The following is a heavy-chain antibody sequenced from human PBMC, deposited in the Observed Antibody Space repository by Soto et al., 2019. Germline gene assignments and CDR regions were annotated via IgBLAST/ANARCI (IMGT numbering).Heavy chain of an antibody. Sequence: PGGSLRLSCAASGFTFSSYGMHWVRQAPGKGLEWVAVISYDGSNKYYADSVKGRFTISRDNSKNTLYLQMNSLRAEDTAVYYCAKDLRSIAARHLFDYWGQGTMVTVSS. CDR2: ISYDGSNK. D-gene: IGHD6-6*01. V-gene: IGHV3-30*18. CDR1: GFTFSSYG. CDR3: AKDLRSIAARHLFDY. J-gene: IGHJ4*02.